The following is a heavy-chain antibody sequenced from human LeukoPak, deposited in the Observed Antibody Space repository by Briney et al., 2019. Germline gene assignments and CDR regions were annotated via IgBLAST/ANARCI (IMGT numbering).Heavy chain of an antibody. V-gene: IGHV3-11*01. CDR3: ARALRITIFGVDY. D-gene: IGHD3-3*01. Sequence: GGSLRLSCAASGFTFSDHYMSWIRQAPGKGLEWVSYISSSGSTIYYADSVKGRFTISRDNAKNSLYLQMNSLRAEDTAVYYCARALRITIFGVDYWGQGTLVTVSS. CDR2: ISSSGSTI. CDR1: GFTFSDHY. J-gene: IGHJ4*02.